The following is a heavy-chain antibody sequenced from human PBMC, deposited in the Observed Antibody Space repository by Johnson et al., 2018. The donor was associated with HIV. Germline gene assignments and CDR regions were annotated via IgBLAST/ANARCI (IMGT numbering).Heavy chain of an antibody. J-gene: IGHJ3*02. CDR1: GFTLSSYA. CDR3: YAFDI. Sequence: VHLVESGGGVVQPGRSLRLSCAASGFTLSSYAMHWVRQAPGKGLEWVANIKQGGSEKYYVDSVKGRFTISRDNAKNSLYLQMNSLRAEDTAVYYCYAFDIWGQGTLVTVSS. V-gene: IGHV3-7*01. CDR2: IKQGGSEK.